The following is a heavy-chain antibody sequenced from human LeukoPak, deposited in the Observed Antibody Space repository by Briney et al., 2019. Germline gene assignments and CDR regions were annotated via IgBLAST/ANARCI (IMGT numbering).Heavy chain of an antibody. CDR3: AREGGTTLRFLEWLTSFDY. D-gene: IGHD3-3*01. CDR2: ISSSGSTI. CDR1: GFTFSSYE. V-gene: IGHV3-48*03. Sequence: PGGSLRLSCAASGFTFSSYEVNWVRQAPGKGLEWVSYISSSGSTIYYADSVKGRFTISRDNAKNSLYLQMNSLRAEDTAVYYCAREGGTTLRFLEWLTSFDYWGQGTLVTVSS. J-gene: IGHJ4*02.